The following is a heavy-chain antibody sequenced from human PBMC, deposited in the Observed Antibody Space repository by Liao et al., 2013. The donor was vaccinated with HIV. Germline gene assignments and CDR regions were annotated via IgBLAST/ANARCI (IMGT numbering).Heavy chain of an antibody. CDR2: INHSGST. CDR1: GGSFSTYY. D-gene: IGHD5-24*01. J-gene: IGHJ3*02. Sequence: QVQLQQWGAGLLKPSETLSLTCAVYGGSFSTYYWSWIRQPPGKGLEWIGEINHSGSTNYNPSLKSRVTISVDTSKNQFSLKLSSVTAADTAVYYCARGPRWLRAGDAFDIWGQGTMVTVSS. CDR3: ARGPRWLRAGDAFDI. V-gene: IGHV4-34*02.